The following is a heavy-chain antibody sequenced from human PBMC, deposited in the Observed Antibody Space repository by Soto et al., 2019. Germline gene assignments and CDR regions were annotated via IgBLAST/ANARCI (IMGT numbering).Heavy chain of an antibody. V-gene: IGHV5-10-1*01. CDR1: GYSFTSYW. D-gene: IGHD2-2*02. J-gene: IGHJ6*02. Sequence: GESLKISCKGSGYSFTSYWISRVRQMPGKGLEWMGRIDPSDSYTNYSPSFQGHVTISADKSISTAYLQWSSLKASDTAMYYCARHRDIVVVPAAIPNYGMDVWGQGTTVTVSS. CDR3: ARHRDIVVVPAAIPNYGMDV. CDR2: IDPSDSYT.